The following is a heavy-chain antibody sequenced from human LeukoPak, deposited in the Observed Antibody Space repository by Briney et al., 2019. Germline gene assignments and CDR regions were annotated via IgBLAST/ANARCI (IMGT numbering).Heavy chain of an antibody. Sequence: ASVKVSCKASGYTFTSYGISWVRQAPGQGLEWMGWISAYNGNTNYAQKLQGRVTMTTDTSTSTAYMELRSLRSDDTAVYYCARLTYYGSGSAHPKYYLDYWGQGTLVTVSS. CDR1: GYTFTSYG. J-gene: IGHJ4*02. CDR2: ISAYNGNT. V-gene: IGHV1-18*04. D-gene: IGHD3-10*01. CDR3: ARLTYYGSGSAHPKYYLDY.